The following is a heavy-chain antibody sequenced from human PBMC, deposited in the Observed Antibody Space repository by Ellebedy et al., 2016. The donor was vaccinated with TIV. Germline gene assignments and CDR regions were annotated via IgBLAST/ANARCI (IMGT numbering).Heavy chain of an antibody. V-gene: IGHV4-31*03. CDR2: IHDSGSA. Sequence: MPSETLSLTCIVSGGSISGGGYCWSWVRQLPGKGLEWIAYIHDSGSAHYNPSLKSRMTISVDSSKNQFSLQLSSVTAADTAVYYCARPRATGGLGWDFDLWGRGTLVTVSS. CDR1: GGSISGGGYC. D-gene: IGHD3-16*01. CDR3: ARPRATGGLGWDFDL. J-gene: IGHJ2*01.